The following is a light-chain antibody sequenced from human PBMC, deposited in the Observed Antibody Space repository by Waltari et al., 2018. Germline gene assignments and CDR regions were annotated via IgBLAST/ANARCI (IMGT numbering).Light chain of an antibody. Sequence: QSVLTQPPSVSAAPGQKVTISCSGSSSNIGSNYVSWYQQLPGTAPKPLIYGNNKRPSGIPDRFSGSRSGTSATLGITGLQTGDEADYYCGTWDASLSAGVFGVGTKLTVL. V-gene: IGLV1-51*01. CDR3: GTWDASLSAGV. CDR1: SSNIGSNY. J-gene: IGLJ2*01. CDR2: GNN.